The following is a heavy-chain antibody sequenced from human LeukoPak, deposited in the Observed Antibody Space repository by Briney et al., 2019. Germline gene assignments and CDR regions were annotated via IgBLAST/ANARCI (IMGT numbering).Heavy chain of an antibody. D-gene: IGHD3-10*01. CDR2: IRYDGSNK. V-gene: IGHV3-30*02. Sequence: PGGSLRLSCAASGFTFSSYGMHWVRQAPGKGLEGVAFIRYDGSNKYYADSVKGRFTISRDNSKNTLSLQMNSLRAEDTAVYYCAKGKKGLLFVRGVDFDYWGQGTLVTVSS. J-gene: IGHJ4*02. CDR3: AKGKKGLLFVRGVDFDY. CDR1: GFTFSSYG.